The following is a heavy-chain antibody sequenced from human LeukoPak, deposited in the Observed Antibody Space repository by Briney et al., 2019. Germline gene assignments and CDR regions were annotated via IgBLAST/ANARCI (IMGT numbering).Heavy chain of an antibody. J-gene: IGHJ4*02. CDR1: GFTFSSYW. CDR3: AKDVSWELRACYFGY. CDR2: INSDGRST. Sequence: GGSLRLSCAASGFTFSSYWMHWVRQAPGKGLVGVSRINSDGRSTSYADSVKGRFTISRDNAKNTLYLQMTSLRAEDTAVYYCAKDVSWELRACYFGYWGQGTLVTVSS. V-gene: IGHV3-74*01. D-gene: IGHD1-26*01.